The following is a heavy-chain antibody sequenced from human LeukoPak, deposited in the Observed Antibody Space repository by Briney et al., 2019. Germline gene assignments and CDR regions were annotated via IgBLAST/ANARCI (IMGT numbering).Heavy chain of an antibody. CDR3: ARGSDSSSWSTTNFDY. Sequence: PGGSLRLSCAASGFTFDDYGMSWVRQAPGKGLEWVSGINWNGGSTGYADSVKGRFTISRDNAKNSLYLQMNSLRAEDTALYHCARGSDSSSWSTTNFDYWGQGTLVTVSS. J-gene: IGHJ4*02. V-gene: IGHV3-20*01. CDR1: GFTFDDYG. CDR2: INWNGGST. D-gene: IGHD6-13*01.